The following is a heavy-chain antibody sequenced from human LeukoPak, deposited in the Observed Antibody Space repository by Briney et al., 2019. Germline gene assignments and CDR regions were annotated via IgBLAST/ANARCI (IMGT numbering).Heavy chain of an antibody. CDR2: IIPIFGTA. CDR3: ARGQRQPLWYHNSYYYMDV. V-gene: IGHV1-69*05. Sequence: ASVKVSCKASGGTFSSYAISWVRQAPGQGLEWMGGIIPIFGTANYAQKFQGRVTMTRNTSISTAYMELSSLRSEDTAVYYCARGQRQPLWYHNSYYYMDVWGKGTTVTISS. CDR1: GGTFSSYA. D-gene: IGHD3-10*01. J-gene: IGHJ6*03.